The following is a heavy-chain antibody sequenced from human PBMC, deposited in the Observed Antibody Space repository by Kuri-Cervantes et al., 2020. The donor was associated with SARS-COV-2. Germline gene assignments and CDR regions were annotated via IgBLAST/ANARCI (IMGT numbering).Heavy chain of an antibody. CDR1: GFTFSSYG. CDR3: AKEYSGSWGYGY. Sequence: SLLITRAASGFTFSSYGMQWVRQDPGKGLEWVAVIAYDESNKDYADAVKGRFTISRDNSKNTLYLQINSLRAEDTAVYYCAKEYSGSWGYGYWGQGTLVTVSS. D-gene: IGHD1-26*01. J-gene: IGHJ4*02. V-gene: IGHV3-30*18. CDR2: IAYDESNK.